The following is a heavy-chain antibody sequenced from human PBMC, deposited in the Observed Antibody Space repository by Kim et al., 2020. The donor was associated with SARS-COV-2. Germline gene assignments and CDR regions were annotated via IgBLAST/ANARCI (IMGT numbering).Heavy chain of an antibody. Sequence: GGSLRLSCAASGFTFSSYSMNWVRQAPGKGLEWVSSISSSSSYIYYADSVKGRFTISRDNAKNSLYLQMNSLRAEDTAVYYCARDDRTREHSSGWYWGMDVWGQGTTVAVSS. V-gene: IGHV3-21*01. D-gene: IGHD6-19*01. CDR1: GFTFSSYS. CDR2: ISSSSSYI. CDR3: ARDDRTREHSSGWYWGMDV. J-gene: IGHJ6*02.